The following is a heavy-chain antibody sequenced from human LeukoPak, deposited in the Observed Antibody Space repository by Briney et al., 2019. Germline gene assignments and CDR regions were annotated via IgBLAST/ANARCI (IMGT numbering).Heavy chain of an antibody. CDR3: AKSLITMIHVFDY. V-gene: IGHV3-23*01. CDR1: GFTFDSYA. CDR2: ISGSGGSA. Sequence: GGSLRLSCAASGFTFDSYAMSWVRQATGKGLEWVSGISGSGGSAYYADSVKGRFTISRDNSKNTLYLQMNSLRAEDTAVYYCAKSLITMIHVFDYWGQGTLVTVSS. D-gene: IGHD3-22*01. J-gene: IGHJ4*02.